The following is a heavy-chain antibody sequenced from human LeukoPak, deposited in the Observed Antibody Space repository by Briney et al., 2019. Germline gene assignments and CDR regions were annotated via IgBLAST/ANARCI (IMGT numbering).Heavy chain of an antibody. V-gene: IGHV3-9*01. Sequence: LSLTCTVSGYSISSGYYWGWVRQAPGQGLEWVSGISWNSGSIGYADSVKGRFTISRDNAKNSLYLQMNSLRAEDTALYYCAKDSHYDILTGSHYFDYWGQGTLVTVSS. CDR2: ISWNSGSI. J-gene: IGHJ4*02. CDR3: AKDSHYDILTGSHYFDY. CDR1: GYSISSGYY. D-gene: IGHD3-9*01.